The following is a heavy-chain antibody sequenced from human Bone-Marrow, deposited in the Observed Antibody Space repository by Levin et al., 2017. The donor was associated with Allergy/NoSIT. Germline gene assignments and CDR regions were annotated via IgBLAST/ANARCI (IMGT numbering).Heavy chain of an antibody. D-gene: IGHD1-1*01. CDR2: LYNSGST. CDR1: GGSISNYY. CDR3: ARPTGNAFDT. J-gene: IGHJ3*02. Sequence: SSETLSLTCTVSGGSISNYYWNWIRQPPGKGLEWIGYLYNSGSTDYNPSLKSRVTISVDTSKNQFSLKLSSVTAADTAVYYCARPTGNAFDTWGRGTMVTVSS. V-gene: IGHV4-59*01.